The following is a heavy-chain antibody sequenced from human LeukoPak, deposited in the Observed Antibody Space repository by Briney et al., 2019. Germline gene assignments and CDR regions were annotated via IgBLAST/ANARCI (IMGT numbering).Heavy chain of an antibody. CDR2: IIGRGGST. CDR1: GFTFRSYD. CDR3: AKTTAGYGSGRFPGWPVDC. Sequence: GGSLRLFCAASGFTFRSYDMYWVRQARGKGLEWGSGIIGRGGSTHYADSVKGQFTIARDNSKNTVYLQMNSLRAEDTAVDYCAKTTAGYGSGRFPGWPVDCWGQGTLVTVSS. V-gene: IGHV3-23*01. J-gene: IGHJ4*02. D-gene: IGHD6-19*01.